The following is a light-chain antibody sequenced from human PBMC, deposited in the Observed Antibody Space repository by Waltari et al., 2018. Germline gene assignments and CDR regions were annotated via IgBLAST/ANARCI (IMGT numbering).Light chain of an antibody. J-gene: IGLJ3*02. CDR2: GKN. CDR3: NSRDSSCNHWV. V-gene: IGLV3-19*01. CDR1: SLRSYY. Sequence: SSELTQDPAVSVALGQTVRITCQGDSLRSYYASWYQQKPGQAPVLVIYGKNNRPSAIPDRFSGSSSGNTASLTITGAQAEDEADYSCNSRDSSCNHWVFGGGTKLTVL.